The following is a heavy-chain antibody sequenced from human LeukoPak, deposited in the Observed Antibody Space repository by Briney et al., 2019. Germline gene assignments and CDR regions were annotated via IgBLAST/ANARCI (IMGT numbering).Heavy chain of an antibody. J-gene: IGHJ6*03. D-gene: IGHD3-16*02. CDR2: IYYSGST. Sequence: SETLSLTCTVSGGSISSYYWSWIRQPPGKGLEWNGYIYYSGSTNYNPYLTSRVTISVATSKNQFSLKLSSVTAAGTAVYYCAGGGMDDYVWGSYRPPPSYYYYYMDVWGKGTTVTVSS. V-gene: IGHV4-59*01. CDR3: AGGGMDDYVWGSYRPPPSYYYYYMDV. CDR1: GGSISSYY.